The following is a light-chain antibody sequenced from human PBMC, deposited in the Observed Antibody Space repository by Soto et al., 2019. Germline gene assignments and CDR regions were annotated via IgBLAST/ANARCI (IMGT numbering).Light chain of an antibody. V-gene: IGLV2-14*01. CDR1: SSDVGAYGY. J-gene: IGLJ2*01. Sequence: QSALTQPASVSGSPGQSITISCTGTSSDVGAYGYVSWYQQHPGKAPKLMIYEVSYRPSGVSNRFSSSKSGNAASLTISGLQAEDEADYYCSSYTTSSTVVFGGGTKLTVL. CDR3: SSYTTSSTVV. CDR2: EVS.